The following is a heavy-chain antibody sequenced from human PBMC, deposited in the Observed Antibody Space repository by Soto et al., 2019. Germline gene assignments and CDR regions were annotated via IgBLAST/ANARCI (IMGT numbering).Heavy chain of an antibody. D-gene: IGHD3-3*01. CDR3: AKEETTIFGGPGDY. CDR2: ISYDGSNK. V-gene: IGHV3-30*18. J-gene: IGHJ4*02. CDR1: GFTFSSYG. Sequence: QVKLVESGGGVVQPGRSLRLSCAASGFTFSSYGMHWVRQGPGKGLERVAVISYDGSNKDYASSVKGRFTISRDNSKNTLYLQMNRLRAEDTAVYYCAKEETTIFGGPGDYWGQGTLVAVSS.